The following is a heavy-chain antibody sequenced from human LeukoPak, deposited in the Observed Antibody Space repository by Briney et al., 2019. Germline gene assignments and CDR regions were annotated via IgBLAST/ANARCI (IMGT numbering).Heavy chain of an antibody. CDR3: GKDPNGDYIGAFDF. Sequence: PGGSLRLSCAASGFTFSSYSMNWVRQAPGKGLEWVSVIRGSGGDIRYADSVKGRFTISRDNSVNTLYLQMNSLRAEDTAVYYCGKDPNGDYIGAFDFWGQGTMVTVSS. D-gene: IGHD4-17*01. J-gene: IGHJ3*01. CDR1: GFTFSSYS. V-gene: IGHV3-23*01. CDR2: IRGSGGDI.